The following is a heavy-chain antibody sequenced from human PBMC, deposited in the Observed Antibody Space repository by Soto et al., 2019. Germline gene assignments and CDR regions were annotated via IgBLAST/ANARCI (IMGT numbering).Heavy chain of an antibody. CDR3: VRRHVSATGIDWFDP. V-gene: IGHV1-3*01. Sequence: WASVKVSCKASGYTFTSYGIHWVRQAPGQRLEWMGWINAANGETKYSPKFQGRVTITRDTSASTAYMELSSLRSEDTAVYYCVRRHVSATGIDWFDPWGQGTLVTVSS. CDR2: INAANGET. D-gene: IGHD6-13*01. CDR1: GYTFTSYG. J-gene: IGHJ5*02.